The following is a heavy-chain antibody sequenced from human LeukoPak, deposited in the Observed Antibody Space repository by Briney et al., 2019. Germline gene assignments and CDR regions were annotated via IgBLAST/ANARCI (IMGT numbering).Heavy chain of an antibody. J-gene: IGHJ4*02. CDR3: ARDCSGSSCYWIH. Sequence: GASVKVSCKASGGTLSSYAISWVRQAPGQGLEWLGYISAYNGNTNYAQKVQGRITMTTDTSTSTAYMEMRSLRSDDTAVYYCARDCSGSSCYWIHWGQGTLVTVSS. CDR1: GGTLSSYA. V-gene: IGHV1-18*01. D-gene: IGHD2-15*01. CDR2: ISAYNGNT.